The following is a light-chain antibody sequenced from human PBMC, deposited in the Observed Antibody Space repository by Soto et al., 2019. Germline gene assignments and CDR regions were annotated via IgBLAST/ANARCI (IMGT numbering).Light chain of an antibody. CDR2: EVT. V-gene: IGLV2-14*01. Sequence: QSALTQPASVSGTPGQSITISCTGTSTDVNGRNYVSWYQQHPGKAPKVIIYEVTNRPSGISHRFSGSKSGNTASLTISELQAEDEADYYCCSYTSGTSVFGTGTKLTVL. CDR3: CSYTSGTSV. J-gene: IGLJ1*01. CDR1: STDVNGRNY.